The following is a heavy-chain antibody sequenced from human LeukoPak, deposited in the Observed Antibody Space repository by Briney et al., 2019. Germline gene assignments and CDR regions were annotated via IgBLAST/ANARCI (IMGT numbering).Heavy chain of an antibody. CDR1: GFTFTNAW. V-gene: IGHV3-15*01. D-gene: IGHD1-14*01. Sequence: PGGSLRLSCTASGFTFTNAWITWVRQAPGKGLVWVGRIKSKTHGGTIDYATPVKGRFTISRDDSKNTLYLQMNSLTSEDTAVYYCTSSITPGIDYWGQGTLVTVSS. CDR3: TSSITPGIDY. J-gene: IGHJ4*02. CDR2: IKSKTHGGTI.